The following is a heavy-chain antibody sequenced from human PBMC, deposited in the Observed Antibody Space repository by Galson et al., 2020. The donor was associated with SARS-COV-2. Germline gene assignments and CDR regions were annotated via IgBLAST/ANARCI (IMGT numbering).Heavy chain of an antibody. V-gene: IGHV4-59*13. J-gene: IGHJ4*02. Sequence: PSQTLSLTCTVSGGSISGYYWSWIRQPPGKGLEWIAYIYSSGSSNYSPSLKSRVTISIDTSKNQFSLRLTSVTAADTAVYYCARVVGATKGFDYWGRGTLVTVSS. CDR1: GGSISGYY. CDR3: ARVVGATKGFDY. D-gene: IGHD1-26*01. CDR2: IYSSGSS.